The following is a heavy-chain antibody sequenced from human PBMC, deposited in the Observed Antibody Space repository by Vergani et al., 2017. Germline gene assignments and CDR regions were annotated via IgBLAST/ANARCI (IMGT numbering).Heavy chain of an antibody. CDR3: ATLPLQTQQQVTS. Sequence: QVQLVQSGAEVKKPGSSVKVSCKTSGGTFSNYAINWVRQAPGQGLEWMGGIIPIFGTSNYAQKFQARVTITADESTSTAYMELSSLRSEDTAVYYCATLPLQTQQQVTSWGQGTLVTVSS. V-gene: IGHV1-69*12. CDR1: GGTFSNYA. D-gene: IGHD6-13*01. CDR2: IIPIFGTS. J-gene: IGHJ5*02.